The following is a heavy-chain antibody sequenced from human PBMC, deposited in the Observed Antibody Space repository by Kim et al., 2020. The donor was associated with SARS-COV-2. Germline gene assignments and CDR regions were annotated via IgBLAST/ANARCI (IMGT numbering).Heavy chain of an antibody. J-gene: IGHJ6*02. D-gene: IGHD2-2*01. CDR2: ISYDGSNK. V-gene: IGHV3-33*05. Sequence: GGSLRLSCAASGFTFSSYGMHWVRQAPGKGLEWVAVISYDGSNKYYADSVKGRFTISRDNSKNTLYLQMNSLRAEDTAVYYCARDQVVVVPKRNYYGMDVWGQGTTVTVSS. CDR3: ARDQVVVVPKRNYYGMDV. CDR1: GFTFSSYG.